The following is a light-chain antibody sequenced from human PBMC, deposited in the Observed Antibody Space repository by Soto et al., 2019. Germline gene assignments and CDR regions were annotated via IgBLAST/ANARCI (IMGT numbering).Light chain of an antibody. V-gene: IGKV1-5*01. CDR2: DAS. CDR3: QQYNTYSRT. Sequence: DIQMTQSPSTLSASVGDRVTITCRASQRISYWLAWYQQKPGTAPKLLIFDASTLESGVPSRFSGSASGTEFTLTISSLQPDDFATYYCQQYNTYSRTFGQGTKVEI. CDR1: QRISYW. J-gene: IGKJ1*01.